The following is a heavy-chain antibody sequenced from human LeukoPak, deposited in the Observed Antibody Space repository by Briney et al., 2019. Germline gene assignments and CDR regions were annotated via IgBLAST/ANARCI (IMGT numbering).Heavy chain of an antibody. CDR1: GGSISSYY. V-gene: IGHV4-59*08. Sequence: SETLSLTCTVSGGSISSYYWSWIRQPPGKGLEWIGYIHYSGSTNYNPSLKSRVTTSVDTSKKQFSLKLRSVTAADTAVYYCARSVSWGLLVRDDAFDIWGQGTMVTVSS. CDR2: IHYSGST. D-gene: IGHD2-21*01. CDR3: ARSVSWGLLVRDDAFDI. J-gene: IGHJ3*02.